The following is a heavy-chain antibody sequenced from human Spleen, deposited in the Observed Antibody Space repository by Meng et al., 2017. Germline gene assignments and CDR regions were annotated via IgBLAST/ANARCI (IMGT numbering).Heavy chain of an antibody. V-gene: IGHV1-8*03. CDR1: GYTFTSYD. J-gene: IGHJ6*02. D-gene: IGHD3-10*01. CDR2: MNPNSGNT. Sequence: ASVKVSCKASGYTFTSYDINWVRQATGQGLEWMGWMNPNSGNTGYAQKFQGRVTITRNTSISTAYMELSSLRSEDTAVYYCARGYTYYYGSGSYFSPYYYYYGMDVWGQGTTVTVSS. CDR3: ARGYTYYYGSGSYFSPYYYYYGMDV.